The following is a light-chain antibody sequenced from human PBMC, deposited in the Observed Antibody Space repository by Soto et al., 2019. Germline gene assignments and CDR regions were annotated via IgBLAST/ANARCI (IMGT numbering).Light chain of an antibody. J-gene: IGKJ2*01. CDR3: QQYNNWYS. CDR1: PSINTW. CDR2: KAS. Sequence: DVQMTQSPSTLSASVGDTVTITCRASPSINTWLAWYQQKPGKAPRLLIYKASTLASGVPARFSGSGSGTEFNLTISSLQSDDFATYYCQQYNNWYSFGQGTKLEIK. V-gene: IGKV1-5*03.